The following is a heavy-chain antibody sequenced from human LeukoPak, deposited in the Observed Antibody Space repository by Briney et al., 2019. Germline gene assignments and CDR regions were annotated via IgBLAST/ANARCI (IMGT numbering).Heavy chain of an antibody. CDR3: AKDLVSI. Sequence: PGGSLRLSCAASGFRFSSYAMSWVRQAPGKGLEWVSAISGSGVSTYYADSVKGRFTVPRDNSKNTLYLQMSSLRAEDTAVYYCAKDLVSIWGQGTLVTVSS. J-gene: IGHJ4*02. D-gene: IGHD6-6*01. CDR1: GFRFSSYA. V-gene: IGHV3-23*01. CDR2: ISGSGVST.